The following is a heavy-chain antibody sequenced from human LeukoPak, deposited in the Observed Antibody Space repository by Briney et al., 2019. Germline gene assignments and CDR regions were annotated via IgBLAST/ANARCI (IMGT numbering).Heavy chain of an antibody. CDR1: GFTFSSYA. D-gene: IGHD3-10*01. J-gene: IGHJ3*02. V-gene: IGHV3-30-3*01. CDR2: ISYDGSNK. Sequence: GGSLRLSCAASGFTFSSYAMHWVRQAPGKGLEWVAVISYDGSNKYYADSVKGRFTISRDNSKNTLYLQMNSLRAEDTAVYYCARDEYYYGSGSYGAFDIWGQGTMVTVSS. CDR3: ARDEYYYGSGSYGAFDI.